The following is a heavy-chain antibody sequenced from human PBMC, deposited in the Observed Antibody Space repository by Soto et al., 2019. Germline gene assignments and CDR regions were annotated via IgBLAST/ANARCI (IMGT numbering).Heavy chain of an antibody. CDR3: ATDDGRGLGF. J-gene: IGHJ4*02. CDR2: INTVATII. D-gene: IGHD3-16*01. V-gene: IGHV3-74*01. Sequence: PGWSPKLSCAASGIPFNNYWMHLTRQAPGKGLVWVSHINTVATIINYGDSVKGRFTISRDNAENTLYLQMNSLGVEDTATYYCATDDGRGLGFWGQGTLVTVSS. CDR1: GIPFNNYW.